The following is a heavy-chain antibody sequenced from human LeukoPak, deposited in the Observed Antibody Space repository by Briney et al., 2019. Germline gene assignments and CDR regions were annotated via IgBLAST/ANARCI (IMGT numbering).Heavy chain of an antibody. CDR2: ISYDGSNK. D-gene: IGHD3-10*01. CDR1: GFTFSSYA. J-gene: IGHJ6*02. V-gene: IGHV3-30-3*01. CDR3: ARAYSLRLLWFGEAYGMDV. Sequence: PGGSLRLSCAASGFTFSSYAMHWVRQAPGKGLEWVAVISYDGSNKYYADSVKGRFTISRDNSKNTLYLQMNSLRAEDTAVYYCARAYSLRLLWFGEAYGMDVWGQGTTVTVSS.